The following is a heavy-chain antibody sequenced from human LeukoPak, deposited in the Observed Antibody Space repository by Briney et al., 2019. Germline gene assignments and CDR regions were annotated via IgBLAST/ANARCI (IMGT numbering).Heavy chain of an antibody. CDR2: IYYSGST. D-gene: IGHD2-15*01. J-gene: IGHJ5*02. Sequence: SETLSLTCTVSGGSISSYYWSWIRQPPGKGLEWIGYIYYSGSTNYNPSLKSRVTISVDTSKNQFSLKLSSVTAADTAVYYCARGVAEVRGPNHWFDPWGQGTLVTVSS. CDR3: ARGVAEVRGPNHWFDP. CDR1: GGSISSYY. V-gene: IGHV4-59*01.